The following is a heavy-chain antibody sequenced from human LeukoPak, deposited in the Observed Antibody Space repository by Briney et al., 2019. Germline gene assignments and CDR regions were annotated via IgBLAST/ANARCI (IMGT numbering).Heavy chain of an antibody. CDR1: GGSFSGYY. J-gene: IGHJ4*02. D-gene: IGHD3-22*01. CDR3: ARGEYYYDSSGYYYVLSYYFYY. V-gene: IGHV4-34*01. Sequence: SETLSLTGAVYGGSFSGYYWSWIRQPPGKGLEWIGEINHSGSTNYNPSLKSRVTISVDMSKNQFSLKLSSVTAADTAVYYCARGEYYYDSSGYYYVLSYYFYYSGQGTLVTVSS. CDR2: INHSGST.